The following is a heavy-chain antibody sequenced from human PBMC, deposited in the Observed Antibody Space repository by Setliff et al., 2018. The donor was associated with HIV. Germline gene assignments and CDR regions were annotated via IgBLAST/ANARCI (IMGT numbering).Heavy chain of an antibody. D-gene: IGHD2-21*02. Sequence: GGSLRLSCAASGFTFNYFWMSWVRQAPGKGLEWVANIKQDGSEKNYVDSVKGRFTISRDTAKNSLYLQMNSLRVEDTAVYYCARDHWVTGLDYWGQGTLVTVSS. J-gene: IGHJ4*02. CDR2: IKQDGSEK. V-gene: IGHV3-7*01. CDR3: ARDHWVTGLDY. CDR1: GFTFNYFW.